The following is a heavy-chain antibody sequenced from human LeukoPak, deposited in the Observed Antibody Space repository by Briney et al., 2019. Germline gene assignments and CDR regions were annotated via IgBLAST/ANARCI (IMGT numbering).Heavy chain of an antibody. Sequence: GGSLRLSCAASGFTFSSYSMNWVRQAPGKGLEWVSSISSSSSYIYYADSVKGRFTISRDNAKNSLYLQMNSLRAEDTAVYYCASHRRRIAVAGSDYWGQGTLVTVSS. D-gene: IGHD6-19*01. CDR3: ASHRRRIAVAGSDY. CDR2: ISSSSSYI. CDR1: GFTFSSYS. V-gene: IGHV3-21*04. J-gene: IGHJ4*02.